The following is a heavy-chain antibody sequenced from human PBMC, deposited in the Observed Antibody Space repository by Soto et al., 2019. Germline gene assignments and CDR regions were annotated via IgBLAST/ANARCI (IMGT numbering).Heavy chain of an antibody. CDR1: GYTFTSYG. Sequence: QVQLVQSGAEVTKPGAAVMVSCKASGYTFTSYGISWVRQAPGQGLEWMGWISAYHGNPNYAQKLQVRVSMTTDTCTSTAYMELRSLRSDDTAVYYCERDPGPDVVPADDYYFDYWGQGTLVTVSS. CDR2: ISAYHGNP. V-gene: IGHV1-18*01. D-gene: IGHD2-2*01. J-gene: IGHJ4*02. CDR3: ERDPGPDVVPADDYYFDY.